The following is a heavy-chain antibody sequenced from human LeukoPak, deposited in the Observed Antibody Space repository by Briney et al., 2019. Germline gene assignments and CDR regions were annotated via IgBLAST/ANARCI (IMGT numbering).Heavy chain of an antibody. CDR3: AKDQGGTHDY. CDR2: ISYDGSNK. CDR1: GFTFSSYG. Sequence: PGRSLRLSCAAFGFTFSSYGMHWVRQAPGKGLEWVAVISYDGSNKYYADSVKGRFTISRDNSKNTLYLQMNSLRAEDTAVYYCAKDQGGTHDYWGQGTLVTVSS. J-gene: IGHJ4*02. D-gene: IGHD2-15*01. V-gene: IGHV3-30*18.